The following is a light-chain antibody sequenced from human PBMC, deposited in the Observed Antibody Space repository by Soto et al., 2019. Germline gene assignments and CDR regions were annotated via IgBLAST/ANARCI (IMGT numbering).Light chain of an antibody. V-gene: IGLV2-14*03. CDR2: DVS. CDR1: SSDVGGYNY. J-gene: IGLJ1*01. CDR3: AAWDDSLNGHYV. Sequence: QSALTQPASVSGSPGQSITISCTGTSSDVGGYNYVSWYQHHPGKAPKLMIYDVSHRPSGVSNRFSGSKSGNTASLAISGLQSEDEADYYCAAWDDSLNGHYVFGTGTKVTVL.